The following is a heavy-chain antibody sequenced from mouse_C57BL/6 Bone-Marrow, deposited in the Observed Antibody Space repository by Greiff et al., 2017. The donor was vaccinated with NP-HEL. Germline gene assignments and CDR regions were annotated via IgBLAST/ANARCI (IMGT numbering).Heavy chain of an antibody. J-gene: IGHJ4*01. CDR3: AKKGKTGTRAMDY. CDR2: IWRGGST. D-gene: IGHD4-1*01. CDR1: GFSLTSYG. Sequence: VKLQESGPGLVQPSQSLSITCTVSGFSLTSYGVHWVRQSPGKGLEWLGVIWRGGSTDYNAAFMSRLSITKDNSKSQVFFKMNSLQADDTAIYYCAKKGKTGTRAMDYWGQGTSVTVSS. V-gene: IGHV2-5*01.